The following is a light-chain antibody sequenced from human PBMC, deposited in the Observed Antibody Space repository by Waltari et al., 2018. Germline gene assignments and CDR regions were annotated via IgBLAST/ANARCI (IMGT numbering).Light chain of an antibody. J-gene: IGKJ4*01. CDR2: WAS. CDR1: QSVFYSSNNKNY. V-gene: IGKV4-1*01. Sequence: DLVMTQSPDSLAVSLGERATINCKSSQSVFYSSNNKNYLAWYQQKPGQPPKLLIYWASTRESGVPDRFSGSRSGTDFTLTISSLQAEDVAVYYCQQYYSTPLLTFGGGTKVEIK. CDR3: QQYYSTPLLT.